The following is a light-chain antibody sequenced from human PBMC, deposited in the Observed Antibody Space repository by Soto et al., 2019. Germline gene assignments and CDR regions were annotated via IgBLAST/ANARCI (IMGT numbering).Light chain of an antibody. V-gene: IGKV3-15*01. CDR1: RSVDTD. CDR3: QQTYSTPPYT. J-gene: IGKJ2*01. Sequence: EILMTQSPATLSVSPGDSATLSCRASRSVDTDLAWYQQKPGQAPRLLVFATSARATGVPDRFRGSRSGTDFTLTISSLQPEDSATYYCQQTYSTPPYTFGQGTKLEIK. CDR2: ATS.